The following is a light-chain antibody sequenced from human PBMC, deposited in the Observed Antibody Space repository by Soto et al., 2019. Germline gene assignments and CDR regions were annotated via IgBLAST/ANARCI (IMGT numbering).Light chain of an antibody. CDR1: QSVGSN. V-gene: IGKV3-15*01. J-gene: IGKJ1*01. Sequence: EIVMTQSPATLSVSPGERATLSCRASQSVGSNLAWYQQKPGQAPRLLIFAASTRATGIPGRFSGSGSGTEFTLSISSLQSEDFAVYSCQQYNNWPLTFVQGTKVEIK. CDR3: QQYNNWPLT. CDR2: AAS.